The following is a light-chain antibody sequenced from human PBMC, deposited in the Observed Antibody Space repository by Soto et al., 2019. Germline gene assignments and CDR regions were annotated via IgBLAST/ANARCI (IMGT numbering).Light chain of an antibody. J-gene: IGKJ2*01. CDR3: QQYSNYPYT. CDR1: QSISSW. CDR2: TAS. V-gene: IGKV1-5*03. Sequence: DIQMTQSPSTLSASVGDRVTITCRASQSISSWLAWYQQTPGKAPNLLIYTASNLESGVPSRFSGSGSGTEFTLTISSLQPDDFATYYCQQYSNYPYTFGQGTKVDIK.